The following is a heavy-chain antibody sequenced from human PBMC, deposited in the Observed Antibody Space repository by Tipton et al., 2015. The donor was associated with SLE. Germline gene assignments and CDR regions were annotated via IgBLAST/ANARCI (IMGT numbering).Heavy chain of an antibody. Sequence: TLSLTCTVSVGSISGSNYYWAWIRHPPGKGPEWIWGMINNGNTYYIPSIESRVNISVDPSKNQFSLRLSSVTAADTAVYYCARDPGPNARDYMGVWGKGITVAVSS. CDR2: MINNGNT. J-gene: IGHJ6*03. D-gene: IGHD4/OR15-4a*01. V-gene: IGHV4-39*07. CDR3: ARDPGPNARDYMGV. CDR1: VGSISGSNYY.